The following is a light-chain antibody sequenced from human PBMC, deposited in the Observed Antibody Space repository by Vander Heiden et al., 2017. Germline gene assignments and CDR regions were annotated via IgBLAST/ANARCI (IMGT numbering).Light chain of an antibody. V-gene: IGKV1-5*01. CDR2: DAS. CDR1: QSISSW. CDR3: QQHNSYSPGT. J-gene: IGKJ2*01. Sequence: DIQMTQSPSTLSASVGDRVTITCRASQSISSWLAWYQQKPGKAPKLLIYDASSLESGVPSRFSGSGYGTEFTLTISSRQPDDFAPYYCQQHNSYSPGTFGQGTKLEIK.